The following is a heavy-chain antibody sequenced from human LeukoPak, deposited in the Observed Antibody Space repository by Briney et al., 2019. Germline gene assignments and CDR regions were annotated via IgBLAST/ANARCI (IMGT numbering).Heavy chain of an antibody. CDR1: GGSISSYY. D-gene: IGHD7-27*01. V-gene: IGHV4-4*07. CDR3: ASRKLGNDY. CDR2: IYTSGST. J-gene: IGHJ4*02. Sequence: PSETLSLTCTVSGGSISSYYWSWIRQPAAKGLEWIERIYTSGSTNYNPSLKRRVTISADTSQNQFSLKLSSVTAADTAVYYCASRKLGNDYWGQGTLVTVSS.